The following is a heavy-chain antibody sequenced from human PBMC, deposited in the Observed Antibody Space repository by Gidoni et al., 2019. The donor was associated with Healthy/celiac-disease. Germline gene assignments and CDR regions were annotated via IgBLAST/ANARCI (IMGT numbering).Heavy chain of an antibody. Sequence: QVQLVQSGAEVKKPGSSVKVYCKASGGTFSSYAISWVRQAPGQGLEWMGGIIPIFGTANYAQKFQGRVTITADESTSTAYMELSSLRSEDTAVYYCARAPAGYSSSWGAFDIWGQGTMVTVSS. J-gene: IGHJ3*02. V-gene: IGHV1-69*01. CDR3: ARAPAGYSSSWGAFDI. CDR2: IIPIFGTA. D-gene: IGHD6-13*01. CDR1: GGTFSSYA.